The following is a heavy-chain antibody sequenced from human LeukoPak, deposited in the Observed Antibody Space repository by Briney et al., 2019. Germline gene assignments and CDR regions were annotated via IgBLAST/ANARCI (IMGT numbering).Heavy chain of an antibody. V-gene: IGHV4-59*08. CDR3: ARLLGWSGPINWFDP. CDR1: GGSIGRDY. CDR2: VHYSGIT. J-gene: IGHJ5*02. Sequence: SETLSLTCTVSGGSIGRDYWSWIRQPPGKRLEWIGYVHYSGITNYNPPLKSRVTISVRTSKNHFSLKLTSVTAADTAVYYCARLLGWSGPINWFDPWGRGTVVTVSS. D-gene: IGHD3-3*01.